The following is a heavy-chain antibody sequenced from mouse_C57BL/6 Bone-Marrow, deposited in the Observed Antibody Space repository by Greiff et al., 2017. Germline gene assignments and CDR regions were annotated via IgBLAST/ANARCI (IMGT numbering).Heavy chain of an antibody. V-gene: IGHV1-4*01. Sequence: VQGVESGAELARPGASVKMSCKASGYTFPSYTMHWVKQRPGQGLEWIGNINPSSGYTKYNQKFKDKATLTADKSSSTAYMQLSSLTSEDSAVYYCARWAYYGSPLFDYWGQGTTLTVSS. J-gene: IGHJ2*01. D-gene: IGHD1-1*01. CDR1: GYTFPSYT. CDR2: INPSSGYT. CDR3: ARWAYYGSPLFDY.